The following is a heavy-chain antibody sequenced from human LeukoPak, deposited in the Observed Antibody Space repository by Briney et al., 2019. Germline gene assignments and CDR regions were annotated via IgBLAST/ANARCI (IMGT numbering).Heavy chain of an antibody. CDR2: IIPILGIA. V-gene: IGHV1-69*04. D-gene: IGHD3-22*01. CDR1: GGTFSSYA. Sequence: ASVKVSCKASGGTFSSYAISWVRQAPGQGLEWMGRIIPILGIANYAQKFQGRVTITADKSTSTAYMELSSLRSGDTAVYYCAREITMIASGAFDIWGQGTMVTVSS. CDR3: AREITMIASGAFDI. J-gene: IGHJ3*02.